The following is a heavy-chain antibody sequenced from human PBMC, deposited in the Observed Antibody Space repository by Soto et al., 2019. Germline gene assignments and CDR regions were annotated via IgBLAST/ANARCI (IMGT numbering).Heavy chain of an antibody. CDR3: ARLGDIVVVPAAIPYYYGMDV. CDR1: GGTFSSYA. CDR2: IIPIFGTA. V-gene: IGHV1-69*06. D-gene: IGHD2-2*01. J-gene: IGHJ6*02. Sequence: ASVKVSCKASGGTFSSYAISWVRQAPGQGLEWMGGIIPIFGTANYAQKFQGRVTITADKSTSTAYMELSSLRSEDTAVYYCARLGDIVVVPAAIPYYYGMDVWGQGTTVTVSS.